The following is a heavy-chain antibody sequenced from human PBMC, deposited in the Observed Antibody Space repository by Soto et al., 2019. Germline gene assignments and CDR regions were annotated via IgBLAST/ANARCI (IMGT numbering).Heavy chain of an antibody. CDR1: GFTFSDHY. D-gene: IGHD3-10*01. Sequence: EVQLVESGGNLVQPGGSLRLSCAASGFTFSDHYMDWVRQAPGKGLEWGGRSRNKANSYTTNYAASVKGRFTISRDDSKNSLNLQVNSLKTEVTAVYYCTRVNLLGFGVAPRTNERASDYWGQGTLFTVSS. V-gene: IGHV3-72*01. J-gene: IGHJ4*02. CDR3: TRVNLLGFGVAPRTNERASDY. CDR2: SRNKANSYTT.